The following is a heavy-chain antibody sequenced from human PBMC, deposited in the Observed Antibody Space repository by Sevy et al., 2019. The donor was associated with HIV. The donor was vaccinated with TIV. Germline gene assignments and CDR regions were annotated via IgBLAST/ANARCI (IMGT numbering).Heavy chain of an antibody. Sequence: GGSLRLSCAASGFTFSSYEMNWVRQAPGKGLEWVSYISSSGSTIYYADSVKGRFTISRDNAKNSLYLQMNSLRAEDTAVYYCARDGTPEAAAGFDYWGQGTLVTVSS. V-gene: IGHV3-48*03. CDR1: GFTFSSYE. J-gene: IGHJ4*02. CDR3: ARDGTPEAAAGFDY. CDR2: ISSSGSTI. D-gene: IGHD6-13*01.